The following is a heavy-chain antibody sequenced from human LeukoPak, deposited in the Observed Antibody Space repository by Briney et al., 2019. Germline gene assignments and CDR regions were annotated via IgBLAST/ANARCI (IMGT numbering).Heavy chain of an antibody. CDR1: GGSISSGDYY. V-gene: IGHV4-30-4*01. D-gene: IGHD4-17*01. J-gene: IGHJ4*02. Sequence: SETLSLTCTVSGGSISSGDYYWSWVRQPPGKGLEWIGYIYYSGSTYYNPSLKSRVTISVDTSKNQVSLKLRSVTAAGTAVYYCARDLDGEFDYWGQGTLVTVSS. CDR2: IYYSGST. CDR3: ARDLDGEFDY.